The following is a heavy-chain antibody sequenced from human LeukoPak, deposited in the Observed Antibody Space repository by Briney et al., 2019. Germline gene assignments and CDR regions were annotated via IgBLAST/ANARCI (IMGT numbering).Heavy chain of an antibody. CDR1: GYTFTGYY. D-gene: IGHD3-22*01. CDR2: INPNSGVT. J-gene: IGHJ4*02. Sequence: ASVKVSCKASGYTFTGYYMHWVRQAPGQGLEWMGWINPNSGVTKYAQKFQGRVTMTRDTSISTAYMELSRLRSDDTAVYYCARDPRGPTGYDSSARDTFDYWGQGTLVTVSS. CDR3: ARDPRGPTGYDSSARDTFDY. V-gene: IGHV1-2*02.